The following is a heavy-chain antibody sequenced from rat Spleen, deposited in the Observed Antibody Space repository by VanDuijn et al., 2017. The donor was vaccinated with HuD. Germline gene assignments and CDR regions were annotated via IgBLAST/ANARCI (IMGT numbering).Heavy chain of an antibody. CDR3: TATGDY. CDR1: GFSLTSYS. D-gene: IGHD1-11*01. CDR2: MWYDGDT. Sequence: QVQLKESGPGLMQPSQTLSLTCTVSGFSLTSYSVSWVRQPSGKGPEWLGKMWYDGDTAFNSVLKSRLTITRDTSKSQVFLKLNILQTEDTAIYYCTATGDYWGQGVMVTVSS. V-gene: IGHV2-43*01. J-gene: IGHJ2*01.